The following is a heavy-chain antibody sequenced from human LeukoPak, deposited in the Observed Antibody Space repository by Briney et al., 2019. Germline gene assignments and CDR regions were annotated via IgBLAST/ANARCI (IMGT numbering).Heavy chain of an antibody. D-gene: IGHD2-15*01. V-gene: IGHV3-66*01. CDR2: IYSGGST. Sequence: GGSLRLSCAASGFTASSNYMSWVPKAPGKGLEWVSVIYSGGSTYYADSVKSRFTISRDNSKNTLYLQMNSLRAENTAVYYCASTQRGDYFDYWGQGTLVTVSS. CDR1: GFTASSNY. CDR3: ASTQRGDYFDY. J-gene: IGHJ4*02.